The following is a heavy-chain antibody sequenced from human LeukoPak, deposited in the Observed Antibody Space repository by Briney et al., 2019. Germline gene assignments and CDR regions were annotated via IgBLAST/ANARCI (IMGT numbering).Heavy chain of an antibody. Sequence: GGSLRLSCAASGFTFSSYSMNWVRQAPGKGLEWVSSISSSSSYIYYADSVKGRFTISRDNAKNSLYLQMNSLRAEDTAVYYCARDRAMITFGGVIVNWGQGTLVTVSS. V-gene: IGHV3-21*04. J-gene: IGHJ4*02. CDR3: ARDRAMITFGGVIVN. CDR2: ISSSSSYI. D-gene: IGHD3-16*02. CDR1: GFTFSSYS.